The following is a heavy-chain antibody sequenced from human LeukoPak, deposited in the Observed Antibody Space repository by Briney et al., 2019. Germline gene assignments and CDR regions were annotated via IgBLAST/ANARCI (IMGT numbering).Heavy chain of an antibody. V-gene: IGHV3-53*01. CDR2: IYSDGST. J-gene: IGHJ3*02. Sequence: GGSLRLSCAASGFTFSSHGMNWVRQAPGKGLEWVSEIYSDGSTYYAASVKGRFSISRDNSKNTVYLQVNSLRAEDTAVYYCARELREHGVFDIWGQGTMVTVSS. D-gene: IGHD1-26*01. CDR3: ARELREHGVFDI. CDR1: GFTFSSHG.